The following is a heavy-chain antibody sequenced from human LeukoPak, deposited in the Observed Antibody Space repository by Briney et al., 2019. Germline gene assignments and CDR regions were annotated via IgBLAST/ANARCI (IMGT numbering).Heavy chain of an antibody. J-gene: IGHJ6*03. D-gene: IGHD2-15*01. CDR1: GFTFSSSA. CDR2: ISGSGGST. Sequence: GGSLRLSCAASGFTFSSSAMSWVRQAPGKGLEWVSSISGSGGSTYYADSVKGRFTISRDNAKNSLYLQMNSLRAEDTAVYYXXXXXXXXSGGSCQYYYYYYMDVWGKGTTVTVSS. V-gene: IGHV3-23*01. CDR3: XXXXXXXSGGSCQYYYYYYMDV.